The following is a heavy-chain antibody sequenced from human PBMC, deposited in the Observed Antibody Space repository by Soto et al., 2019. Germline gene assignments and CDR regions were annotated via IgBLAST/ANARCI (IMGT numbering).Heavy chain of an antibody. CDR1: GFPFSSYG. J-gene: IGHJ4*01. Sequence: PGGSLRLSCAASGFPFSSYGMHWVRQAPGKGLEWVAVIWYDGSNKYYADSVKGRVTISRDNSKNTLYLQMNSLRAEDTAVYYCATLSSKTTFGVVIREGFDYWGHGTLVTVSS. CDR3: ATLSSKTTFGVVIREGFDY. D-gene: IGHD3-3*01. V-gene: IGHV3-33*01. CDR2: IWYDGSNK.